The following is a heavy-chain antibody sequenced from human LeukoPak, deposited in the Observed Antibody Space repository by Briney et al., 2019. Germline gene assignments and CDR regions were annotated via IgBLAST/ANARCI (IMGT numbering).Heavy chain of an antibody. J-gene: IGHJ4*02. CDR1: GGSISSYY. CDR2: IYYSGST. V-gene: IGHV4-59*01. CDR3: ARGDYYDSSGYFDY. D-gene: IGHD3-22*01. Sequence: SETPSLTCTVPGGSISSYYWSWIRQPPGKGLEWIGYIYYSGSTNYNPSLKSRVTISVDTSKNQFSLKLSSVTAADTAVYYCARGDYYDSSGYFDYWGQGTLVTVSS.